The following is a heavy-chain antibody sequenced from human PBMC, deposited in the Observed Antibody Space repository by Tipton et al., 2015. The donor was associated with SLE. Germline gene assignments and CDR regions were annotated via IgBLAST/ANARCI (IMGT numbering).Heavy chain of an antibody. CDR3: ARGPDFYDSSGSYDY. Sequence: TLSLTCAVYGGSFSGYYWSWIRQPPGKGLEWIGEINHSGSTNYNPSLKGRVTISVDTSKNQFSLKLSSVTAADTAVYYCARGPDFYDSSGSYDYWGQGTLVTVSS. CDR1: GGSFSGYY. J-gene: IGHJ4*02. D-gene: IGHD3-22*01. CDR2: INHSGST. V-gene: IGHV4-34*01.